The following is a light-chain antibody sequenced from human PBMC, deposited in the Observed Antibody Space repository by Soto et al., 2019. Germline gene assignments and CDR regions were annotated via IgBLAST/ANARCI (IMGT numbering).Light chain of an antibody. CDR3: QQHSNWPLP. V-gene: IGKV3-11*01. J-gene: IGKJ4*01. CDR2: DAS. Sequence: ESGLIQSPETLSLSLGERATLSCRASQSVSSNLAWYQQNPGQAPRLLIFDASNRATGIPARFSGSGSGTDFILTISSLEPEDFAVYYCQQHSNWPLPFAGGTKV. CDR1: QSVSSN.